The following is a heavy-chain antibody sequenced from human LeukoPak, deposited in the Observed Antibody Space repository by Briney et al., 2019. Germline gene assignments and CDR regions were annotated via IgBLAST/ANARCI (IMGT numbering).Heavy chain of an antibody. J-gene: IGHJ5*02. CDR2: INPNRGGT. Sequence: ASVKVSCKASGYTFTGYYMHWVRQAPGQGLEWMGRINPNRGGTNYEQKSQGRDTMNRDTSISTAYMELSRLRSDDTAVYYCARDPLVGVRITGTVWFDPWGQGTLVTVSS. CDR3: ARDPLVGVRITGTVWFDP. D-gene: IGHD1-7*01. CDR1: GYTFTGYY. V-gene: IGHV1-2*06.